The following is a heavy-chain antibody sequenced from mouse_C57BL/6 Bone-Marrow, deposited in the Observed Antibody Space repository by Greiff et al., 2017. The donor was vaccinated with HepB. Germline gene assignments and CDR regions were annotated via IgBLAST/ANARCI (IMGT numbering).Heavy chain of an antibody. Sequence: QVQLKQSGPGLVQPSQCLSITCPVSGFSLTSYGVHWVRQSPGKGLEWLGVIWSGGSTDYNAAFISRLSISKDNSKSQAFFKMNSLQADDTAIYYCARTDYDGLAWLAYWGQGTRVTVSA. J-gene: IGHJ3*01. CDR2: IWSGGST. D-gene: IGHD2-4*01. CDR1: GFSLTSYG. CDR3: ARTDYDGLAWLAY. V-gene: IGHV2-2*01.